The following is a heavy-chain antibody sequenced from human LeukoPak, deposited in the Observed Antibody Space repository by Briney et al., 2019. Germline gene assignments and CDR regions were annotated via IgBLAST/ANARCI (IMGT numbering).Heavy chain of an antibody. D-gene: IGHD6-19*01. CDR3: ARDKGSIAVAGKTTSSDY. Sequence: ASVKVSCKAPGYTFTSHDINWVRQAPGQGLEWMGWISAYNGNTNYAQKLQGRVAMTTDTSTSTAYVELRSLRSDDTAVYYCARDKGSIAVAGKTTSSDYWGQGTLVTVSS. J-gene: IGHJ4*02. CDR1: GYTFTSHD. V-gene: IGHV1-18*01. CDR2: ISAYNGNT.